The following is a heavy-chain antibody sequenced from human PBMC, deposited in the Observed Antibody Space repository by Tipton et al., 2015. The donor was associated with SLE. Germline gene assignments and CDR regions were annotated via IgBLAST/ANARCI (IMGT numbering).Heavy chain of an antibody. J-gene: IGHJ4*02. V-gene: IGHV4-38-2*02. CDR2: IYTSGST. D-gene: IGHD2-15*01. CDR3: ARDIGVVEY. CDR1: GFSISSGYY. Sequence: GLVKPSETLSLTCSVSGFSISSGYYWGWIRQPPGKGLEWIGRIYTSGSTNYNPSLKSRVTIFVDTSTNQFSLNLTSVTAADTAVYYCARDIGVVEYWGQGTLVTVSP.